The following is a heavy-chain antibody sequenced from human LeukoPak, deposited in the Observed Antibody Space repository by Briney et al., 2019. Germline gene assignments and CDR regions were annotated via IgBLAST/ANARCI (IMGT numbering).Heavy chain of an antibody. CDR1: GGTFSSYA. V-gene: IGHV1-2*02. D-gene: IGHD1-26*01. CDR3: AREWYSGSYGY. Sequence: ASVKVSCKASGGTFSSYAISWVRQAPGQGLEWMGWINPNSGGTNYAQKFQGRVTMTRDTSISTAYMELSGLRSDDTAVFYCAREWYSGSYGYWGQGTLVTVSS. CDR2: INPNSGGT. J-gene: IGHJ4*02.